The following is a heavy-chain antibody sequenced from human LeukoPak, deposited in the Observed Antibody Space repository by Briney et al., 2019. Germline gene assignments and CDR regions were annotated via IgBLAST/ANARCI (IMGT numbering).Heavy chain of an antibody. Sequence: SETLSLTCTLSGDSISSRRYFWGWIRQPPGKGLEWIGAVYFRGSTYYSPSLKSRVAISVDTSKDQFSLKVNSMTAADTAVYYCARLEEEGYYYIDVWGKGTTVTVSS. CDR2: VYFRGST. V-gene: IGHV4-39*07. J-gene: IGHJ6*03. CDR3: ARLEEEGYYYIDV. CDR1: GDSISSRRYF.